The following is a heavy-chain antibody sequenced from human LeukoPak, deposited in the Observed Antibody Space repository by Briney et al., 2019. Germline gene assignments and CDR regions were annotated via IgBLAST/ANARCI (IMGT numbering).Heavy chain of an antibody. CDR1: GFTFSSYG. V-gene: IGHV3-30*18. D-gene: IGHD3-22*01. Sequence: PGGSLRLSCAASGFTFSSYGMHWVRQAPGKGLEWVAVISYDGSNKYYADSVKGRFTISRDNSKNTLYLQMNSLRAEDTAVYYCAKLSYYYDSSGYGRDGFDYWGQGTLVTVSS. CDR3: AKLSYYYDSSGYGRDGFDY. CDR2: ISYDGSNK. J-gene: IGHJ4*02.